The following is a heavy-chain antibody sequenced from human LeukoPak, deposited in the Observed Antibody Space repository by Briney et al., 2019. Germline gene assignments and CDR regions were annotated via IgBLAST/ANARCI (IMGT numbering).Heavy chain of an antibody. CDR3: ARYLRFLEWREVPNAFDI. D-gene: IGHD3-3*01. J-gene: IGHJ3*02. V-gene: IGHV4-59*01. CDR2: IYYSGST. CDR1: GGSISSYY. Sequence: SETLSLTCTVSGGSISSYYWSWIRQPPGKGLEWIGYIYYSGSTNYNPSLKSRVTISVDTSKNQFSLKLSSVTAADTAVYYCARYLRFLEWREVPNAFDIWGQGTMVTVSS.